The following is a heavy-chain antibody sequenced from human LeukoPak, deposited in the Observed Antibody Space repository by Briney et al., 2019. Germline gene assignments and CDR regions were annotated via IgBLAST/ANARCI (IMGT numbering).Heavy chain of an antibody. CDR3: AKSFWWFGEFSPFDI. D-gene: IGHD3-10*01. J-gene: IGHJ3*02. V-gene: IGHV3-23*01. CDR2: ISGSGGTT. Sequence: GGSLRLSCAASRFIFSSYGMSWVRQAPGKGLEWVSSISGSGGTTYYADSVKGRFTISRDNSKNTLYLQMNSLIAEDTAVYYCAKSFWWFGEFSPFDIWGQGTMVTVSS. CDR1: RFIFSSYG.